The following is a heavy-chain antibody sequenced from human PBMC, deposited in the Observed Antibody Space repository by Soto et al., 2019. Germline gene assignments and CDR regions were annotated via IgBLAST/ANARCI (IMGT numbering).Heavy chain of an antibody. CDR3: ARSKLLWFGELFHTSWVWDY. V-gene: IGHV4-34*01. Sequence: QVQLQQWGAGLLKPSETLSLTCAVYGGSFSGYYWSWIRQPPGKGLEWIGEINHSGSTNYNPSLKSRVTISVDTSKNQFSLKLSSVTAADTAVYYCARSKLLWFGELFHTSWVWDYWGQGTLVTVSS. CDR2: INHSGST. J-gene: IGHJ4*02. D-gene: IGHD3-10*01. CDR1: GGSFSGYY.